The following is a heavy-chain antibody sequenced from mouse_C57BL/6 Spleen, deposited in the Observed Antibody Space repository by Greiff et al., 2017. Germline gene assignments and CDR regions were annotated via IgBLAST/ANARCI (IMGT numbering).Heavy chain of an antibody. CDR2: IHPNSGIT. Sequence: VQLQQSGAELVKPGASVKLSCKASGYTFTSYWMHWVKQRPGQGLEWIGMIHPNSGITNYNEKFKSKATLTVDKSSSTAYMQLSSLTSEDSAVYYCASPYYYGSSYWYFDVWGTGTTVTVSS. D-gene: IGHD1-1*01. CDR3: ASPYYYGSSYWYFDV. J-gene: IGHJ1*03. CDR1: GYTFTSYW. V-gene: IGHV1-64*01.